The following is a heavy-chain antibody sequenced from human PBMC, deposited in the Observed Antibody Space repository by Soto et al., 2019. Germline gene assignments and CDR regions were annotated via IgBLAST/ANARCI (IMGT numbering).Heavy chain of an antibody. D-gene: IGHD5-12*01. CDR1: GGSISSYY. CDR3: ARRIVATESFGC. CDR2: IYYSGST. Sequence: SETLSLTCTVSGGSISSYYWSWIRQPPGKGLEWIGYIYYSGSTNYNPSLKSRVTISVDTSKNQFSLTLTSVTAADTAVYYCARRIVATESFGCGGRGTLVTFSS. J-gene: IGHJ4*02. V-gene: IGHV4-59*08.